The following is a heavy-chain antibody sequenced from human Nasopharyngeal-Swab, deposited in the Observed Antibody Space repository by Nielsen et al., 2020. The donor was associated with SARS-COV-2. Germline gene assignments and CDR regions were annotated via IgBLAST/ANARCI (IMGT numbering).Heavy chain of an antibody. Sequence: GESLKISCTTSGFTFGDYAMSWFRQAPGKGLEWVGFIRSKTYGGAPEYAASVKGRFTVSRDGAEGIAYLQMNSLGTEDTGVHYCARSVGSYYGQGAFDIWGQGTMVTVSS. D-gene: IGHD1-26*01. J-gene: IGHJ3*02. V-gene: IGHV3-49*01. CDR2: IRSKTYGGAP. CDR1: GFTFGDYA. CDR3: ARSVGSYYGQGAFDI.